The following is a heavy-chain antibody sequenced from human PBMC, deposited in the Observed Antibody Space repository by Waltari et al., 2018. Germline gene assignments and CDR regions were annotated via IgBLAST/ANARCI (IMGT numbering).Heavy chain of an antibody. CDR2: IKQVGSVK. CDR1: GFTFSSYW. J-gene: IGHJ4*02. Sequence: EVQLVESGGGLVQPGGSLRLSCAASGFTFSSYWMSWVRQAPGKGLGGVANIKQVGSVKYYVDAVKGRFTISRDNANNSLYLQMNSLRAEDTAVYYWARGGGIRFLEWLLYFDYWGQGTLVTVSS. D-gene: IGHD3-3*01. CDR3: ARGGGIRFLEWLLYFDY. V-gene: IGHV3-7*01.